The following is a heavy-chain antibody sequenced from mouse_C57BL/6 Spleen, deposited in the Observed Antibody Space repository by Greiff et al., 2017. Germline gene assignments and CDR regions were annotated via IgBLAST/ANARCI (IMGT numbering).Heavy chain of an antibody. D-gene: IGHD4-1*01. J-gene: IGHJ2*01. CDR3: ARVGANWDYLDY. CDR2: ISDGGSYT. CDR1: GFTFSSYA. Sequence: EVKLVESGGGLVKPGGSLKLSCAASGFTFSSYAMSWVRQTPEKRLEWVATISDGGSYTYYPDNVKGRFTISRDNAKNNLYLQMSHLKSEDTAMXYCARVGANWDYLDYWGQGTTLTVSS. V-gene: IGHV5-4*03.